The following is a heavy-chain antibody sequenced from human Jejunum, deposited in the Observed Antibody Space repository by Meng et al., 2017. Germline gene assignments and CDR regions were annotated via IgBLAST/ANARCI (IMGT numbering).Heavy chain of an antibody. J-gene: IGHJ5*02. Sequence: RLQVSGPGRVKPSGPLSLTCAVSGGFINTKGWWGWIRQPRGKWLEWIGEIYHTGSTNYNPSLKSRVTITVDKSKNQLSLRLNSVTAADTALYYCARVRDCSTVSCESGIDPWGQGTLVTVSS. V-gene: IGHV4-4*02. CDR1: GGFINTKGW. CDR3: ARVRDCSTVSCESGIDP. CDR2: IYHTGST. D-gene: IGHD2-15*01.